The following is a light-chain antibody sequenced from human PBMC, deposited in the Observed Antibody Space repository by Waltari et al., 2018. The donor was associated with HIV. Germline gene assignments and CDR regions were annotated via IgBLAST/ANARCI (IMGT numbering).Light chain of an antibody. CDR1: SSDVGSYNL. Sequence: QSALTQPASVSGSPGQSITISCTGSSSDVGSYNLVSWYQQHPGKATKLMIYEGINRPSGVSNRFSGSKSGNTASLTISGLQAEDEADYYCCSYAGSSNWVFGGGTKVTVL. CDR2: EGI. J-gene: IGLJ3*02. V-gene: IGLV2-23*01. CDR3: CSYAGSSNWV.